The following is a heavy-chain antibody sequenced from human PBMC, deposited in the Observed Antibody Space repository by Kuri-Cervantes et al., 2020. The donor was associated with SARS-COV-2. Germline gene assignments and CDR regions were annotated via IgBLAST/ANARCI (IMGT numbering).Heavy chain of an antibody. D-gene: IGHD1-7*01. V-gene: IGHV4-34*01. CDR1: GGSFSGYY. Sequence: SGSLRLSCAVYGGSFSGYYWSWIRQPPGKGLEWIGEINHSGSTNYNPSLKSRVTISVDTSKNQFSLKLSSVTAADTAVYYCAGSITGTTVPEGFDYWGQGTLVTVSS. J-gene: IGHJ4*02. CDR2: INHSGST. CDR3: AGSITGTTVPEGFDY.